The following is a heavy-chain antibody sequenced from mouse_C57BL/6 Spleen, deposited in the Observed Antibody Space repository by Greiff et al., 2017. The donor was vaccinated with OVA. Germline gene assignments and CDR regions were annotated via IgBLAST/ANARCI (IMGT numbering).Heavy chain of an antibody. Sequence: VQLQQSGPVLVKPGASVKMSCKASGYTFTDYYMNWVKQSHGKSLEWIGVINPYNGGTSYNQKFKGKATLTVDKSSSTAYMELNSLTSEDSAVYYCAREGNYYAMDDWGKGTSVTVSS. D-gene: IGHD2-1*01. J-gene: IGHJ4*01. V-gene: IGHV1-19*01. CDR2: INPYNGGT. CDR3: AREGNYYAMDD. CDR1: GYTFTDYY.